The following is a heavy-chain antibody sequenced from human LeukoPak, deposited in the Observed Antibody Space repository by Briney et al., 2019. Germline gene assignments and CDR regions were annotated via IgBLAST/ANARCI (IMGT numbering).Heavy chain of an antibody. Sequence: SGGSLRLSCAASGFNFRTYNMNWVRQAPGKGLEWVSYITSSSSTIYYADSVKGRFTISRDNAKSSLYLQMNSLRDEDTAVYYCASLYSYGYNYWGQGTLVTVSS. CDR3: ASLYSYGYNY. CDR1: GFNFRTYN. D-gene: IGHD5-18*01. V-gene: IGHV3-48*02. J-gene: IGHJ4*02. CDR2: ITSSSSTI.